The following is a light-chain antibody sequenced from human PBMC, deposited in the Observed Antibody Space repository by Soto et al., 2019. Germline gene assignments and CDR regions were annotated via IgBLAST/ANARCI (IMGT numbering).Light chain of an antibody. CDR3: QQYYTNALT. CDR1: QSVLYSSNNKNY. Sequence: DIVMTQSPDSLAVSRGERATINCKSSQSVLYSSNNKNYLAWYQQKPGQPPKLLIYWASTRESGVPDRFSGSGSGTDFTLTISSLQAEDVAVYYCQQYYTNALTLGGGTKV. CDR2: WAS. J-gene: IGKJ4*01. V-gene: IGKV4-1*01.